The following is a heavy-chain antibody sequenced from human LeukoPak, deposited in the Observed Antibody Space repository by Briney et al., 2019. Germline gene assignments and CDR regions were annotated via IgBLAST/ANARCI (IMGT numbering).Heavy chain of an antibody. CDR3: AKDLGAMGRGVINYYYYMDV. D-gene: IGHD3-10*01. J-gene: IGHJ6*03. V-gene: IGHV3-23*01. Sequence: PGGSLRPSCAASGFTFSSYAMSWDRQSPGKGLEWVSVISGSGSGTFYADSVRGRFTISRDNSNNTLYLQMNSLRAEDTAVYYCAKDLGAMGRGVINYYYYMDVWGKGTTVTVSS. CDR1: GFTFSSYA. CDR2: ISGSGSGT.